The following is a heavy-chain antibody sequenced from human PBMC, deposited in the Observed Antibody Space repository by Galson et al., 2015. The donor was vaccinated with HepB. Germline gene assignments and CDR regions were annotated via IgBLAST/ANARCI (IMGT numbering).Heavy chain of an antibody. Sequence: SLRLSCAASGFTFSDYYMSWIRQAPGKGLEWISYISTSSTTIYYSDSVKGRFTISRDNAESSLYLQMNTLRAEDTAIYYCARRQGIYYVTTGHAFDIWGQGTMVTVSS. CDR3: ARRQGIYYVTTGHAFDI. CDR2: ISTSSTTI. CDR1: GFTFSDYY. J-gene: IGHJ3*02. D-gene: IGHD3-22*01. V-gene: IGHV3-11*01.